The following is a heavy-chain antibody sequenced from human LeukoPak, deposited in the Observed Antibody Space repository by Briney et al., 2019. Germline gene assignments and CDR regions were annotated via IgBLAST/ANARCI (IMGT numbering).Heavy chain of an antibody. D-gene: IGHD2-15*01. CDR3: ARDGELLREHYYFDY. V-gene: IGHV4-59*01. CDR1: GGSISSYY. J-gene: IGHJ4*02. Sequence: SETLSLTCTVSGGSISSYYWSWIRQPPGKGLEWIGYIYYSGSTNYNPSLKSRVTISVDTSKNQFSLKLSSVTAADTAVYYCARDGELLREHYYFDYWGQGTLVTVSS. CDR2: IYYSGST.